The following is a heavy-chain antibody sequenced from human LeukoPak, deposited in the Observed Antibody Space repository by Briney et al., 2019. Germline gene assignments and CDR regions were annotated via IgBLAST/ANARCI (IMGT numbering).Heavy chain of an antibody. D-gene: IGHD5-24*01. CDR2: ISGGST. J-gene: IGHJ4*02. Sequence: GGSLRLSCAASGFTFSSYAMSWVRQAPGKGLEWVSAISGGSTYYADSVKGRFTISRDNSKNTLYLQMNSLRAEDTAVYYCAKDFGDGYSFWGQGTLVTVSS. CDR3: AKDFGDGYSF. CDR1: GFTFSSYA. V-gene: IGHV3-23*01.